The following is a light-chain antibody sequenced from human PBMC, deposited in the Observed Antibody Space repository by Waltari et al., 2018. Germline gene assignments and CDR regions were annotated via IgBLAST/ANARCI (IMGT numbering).Light chain of an antibody. CDR2: AAS. J-gene: IGKJ3*01. CDR1: QSISSY. V-gene: IGKV1-39*01. Sequence: DIQMTQSPSSLSASVGDRVTITCRASQSISSYLNWYQQKPGKAPKLLIYAASSLQSGVPSRFSSSGSGTDFTLTISSLQPEDFATYYCQQSYSTPRPFGPGTKVDIK. CDR3: QQSYSTPRP.